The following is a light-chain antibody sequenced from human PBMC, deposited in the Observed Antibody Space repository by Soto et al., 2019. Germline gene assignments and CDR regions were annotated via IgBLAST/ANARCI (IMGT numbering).Light chain of an antibody. CDR2: GAS. J-gene: IGKJ1*01. CDR3: QNYGGSLPWT. CDR1: QSVLYSSNNKNY. V-gene: IGKV4-1*01. Sequence: DIVMTQSPDSLAVSLGERATINCKSSQSVLYSSNNKNYLAWYQEKPGQSPRLLFYGASTRAAGIPDRFSGSGSGTDFTLTITRLEPEDFAVYYCQNYGGSLPWTFGPGTKVEV.